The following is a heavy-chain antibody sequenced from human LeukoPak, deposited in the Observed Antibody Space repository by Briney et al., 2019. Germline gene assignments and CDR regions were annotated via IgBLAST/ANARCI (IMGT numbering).Heavy chain of an antibody. CDR3: VTYEGVH. J-gene: IGHJ4*02. Sequence: GGSLRLSCAASGFTVTHALMSWVRQAPGKGLEWVGHIRSNTDGGTADYGAPVRGRFTISRDDSKNTLFLQMNSLKTEDTAVYYCVTYEGVHWGQGILVTVSS. CDR1: GFTVTHAL. D-gene: IGHD3-10*01. CDR2: IRSNTDGGTA. V-gene: IGHV3-15*01.